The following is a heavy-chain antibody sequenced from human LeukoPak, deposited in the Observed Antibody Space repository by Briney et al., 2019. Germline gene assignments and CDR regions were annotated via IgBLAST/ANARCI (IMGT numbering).Heavy chain of an antibody. V-gene: IGHV3-33*01. CDR1: GFTFSRYG. CDR3: ARVLGRNYGSGSYIGMDV. Sequence: GGSLRLSCAASGFTFSRYGMHWVRQAPDKGLEWVTVIWYDGSNKYYADSVKGRFTISRDNPKNTLFLQMNSLRAEDTAVYYCARVLGRNYGSGSYIGMDVWGQGTTVTVSS. J-gene: IGHJ6*02. CDR2: IWYDGSNK. D-gene: IGHD3-10*01.